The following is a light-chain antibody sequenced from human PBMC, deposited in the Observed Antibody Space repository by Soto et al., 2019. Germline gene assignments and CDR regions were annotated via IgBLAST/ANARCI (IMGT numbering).Light chain of an antibody. J-gene: IGLJ2*01. CDR1: SSDVGRYKL. CDR3: SSYTTSSTLI. Sequence: QSDLTQPASVSGSPGQSITISCTGTSSDVGRYKLVSWYQQHPGKAPKLMIYDVTNRPSGVSNRFSGSKSGNTASLTISGLQAEDEADYYCSSYTTSSTLIFGGGTQLTVL. CDR2: DVT. V-gene: IGLV2-14*03.